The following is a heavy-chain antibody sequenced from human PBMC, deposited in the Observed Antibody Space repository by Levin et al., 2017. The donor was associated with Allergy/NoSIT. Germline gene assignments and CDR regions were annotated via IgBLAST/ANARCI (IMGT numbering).Heavy chain of an antibody. J-gene: IGHJ4*02. V-gene: IGHV3-74*03. Sequence: GESLKISCAASGFTFSSYWMEWVRQAPGEGLVWVSHINIEGSSTTYADSVKGRFTISRDNAKNTLFLQMNSLRAEDTAVYYCARYIIGWSFDYWGQGTLVTVSS. CDR3: ARYIIGWSFDY. CDR2: INIEGSST. CDR1: GFTFSSYW. D-gene: IGHD6-19*01.